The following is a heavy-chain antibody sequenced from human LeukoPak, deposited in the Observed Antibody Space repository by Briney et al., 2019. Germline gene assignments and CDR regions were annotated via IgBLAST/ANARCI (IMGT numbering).Heavy chain of an antibody. Sequence: PSETLSLTCTVSGGTISSYYWSWIRQPAGKGLEWIGRVYTSGSTNYNPSLKSRVTMSVDTPKNQFSLKLSSVTAADTAVYYCARVGYSYGLAGLYNWFDPWGQGTLVTVSS. CDR1: GGTISSYY. D-gene: IGHD5-18*01. CDR3: ARVGYSYGLAGLYNWFDP. J-gene: IGHJ5*02. CDR2: VYTSGST. V-gene: IGHV4-4*07.